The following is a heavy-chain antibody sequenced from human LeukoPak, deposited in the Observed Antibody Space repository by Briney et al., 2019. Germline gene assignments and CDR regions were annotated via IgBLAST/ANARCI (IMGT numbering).Heavy chain of an antibody. D-gene: IGHD4-11*01. CDR2: IYSGGST. J-gene: IGHJ6*02. Sequence: GGSLRLSCTASGFSVISNYVCWVRQAPEKGLEWVSIIYSGGSTHYAESVKDRFTISRDTSENTVYLEMQSLRAEDTAVYYCARDFAVTNDYHFFYHGMDVWGQGTTVTVSS. CDR3: ARDFAVTNDYHFFYHGMDV. V-gene: IGHV3-66*01. CDR1: GFSVISNY.